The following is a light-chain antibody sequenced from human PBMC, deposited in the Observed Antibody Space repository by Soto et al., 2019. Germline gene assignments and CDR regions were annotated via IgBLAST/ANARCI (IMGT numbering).Light chain of an antibody. J-gene: IGLJ3*02. CDR1: SSDVGGYSY. Sequence: QSALTQPPSASGSPGQSVAISCTGSSSDVGGYSYVSWYQQHPVKAPKLMIYEVNKRPSGVPDRFSGSKSGNTASLTVSGLQAEDEADYYCSSYARNRDILFGGGTKLTVL. CDR2: EVN. CDR3: SSYARNRDIL. V-gene: IGLV2-8*01.